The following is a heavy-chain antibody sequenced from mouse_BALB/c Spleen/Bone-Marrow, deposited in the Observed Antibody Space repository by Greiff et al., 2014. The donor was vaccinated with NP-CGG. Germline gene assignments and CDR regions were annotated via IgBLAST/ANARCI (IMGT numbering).Heavy chain of an antibody. D-gene: IGHD2-14*01. J-gene: IGHJ3*01. Sequence: EVQLQESGPELEKPGASVKISCKASGHSFTGYNMNWVKQSHGKSLEWIGNIDPYYGTTTFNQKFKDKATLTVVKSSSTAYMQLKSLTSEDSAVYYCTRSRAYFRDWFAYWGQGTLVTVSA. CDR3: TRSRAYFRDWFAY. CDR2: IDPYYGTT. CDR1: GHSFTGYN. V-gene: IGHV1-39*01.